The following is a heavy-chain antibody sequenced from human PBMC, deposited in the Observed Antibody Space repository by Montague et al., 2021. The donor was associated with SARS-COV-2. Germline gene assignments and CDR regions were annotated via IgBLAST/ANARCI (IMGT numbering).Heavy chain of an antibody. CDR3: ARLGDGVVPSPILGVGPYYSYYYMDV. CDR2: IHHGGST. J-gene: IGHJ6*03. CDR1: GGSFSTYS. V-gene: IGHV4-34*01. Sequence: SETLSLTCAAHGGSFSTYSWNWIRQPPGKGLEWIGEIHHGGSTNYNPSLKSRVTISADTSKNQFSLKLTSVAAADTAVYYCARLGDGVVPSPILGVGPYYSYYYMDVWGKGTTVIVSS. D-gene: IGHD3-10*01.